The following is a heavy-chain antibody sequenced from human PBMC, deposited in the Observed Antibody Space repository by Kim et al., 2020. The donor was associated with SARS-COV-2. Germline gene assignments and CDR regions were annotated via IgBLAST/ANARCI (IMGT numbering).Heavy chain of an antibody. CDR3: ARDRNRGRTIVGATTGSFDP. CDR1: GYTFTGYY. D-gene: IGHD1-26*01. Sequence: ASVKVSCKASGYTFTGYYMHWVRQAPGQGLEWMGRINPNSGGTNYAQKFQGRVTMTRDTSISTAYMELSRLRSDDTAVYYCARDRNRGRTIVGATTGSFDPWGQGTLVTVSS. CDR2: INPNSGGT. J-gene: IGHJ5*02. V-gene: IGHV1-2*06.